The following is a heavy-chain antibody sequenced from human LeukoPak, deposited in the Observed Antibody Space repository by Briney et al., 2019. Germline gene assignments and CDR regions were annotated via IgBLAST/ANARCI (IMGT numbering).Heavy chain of an antibody. CDR2: ISGSGGST. V-gene: IGHV3-23*01. Sequence: GGSLRLSCAASGFTFSSYGMSWVRQAPGKGLEWVSAISGSGGSTYYADSVKGRFTISRDNSKNTLYLQMNSLRAEDTAVYYCARDPERYDSSGLGAFDIWGQGTMVTVSS. J-gene: IGHJ3*02. D-gene: IGHD3-22*01. CDR3: ARDPERYDSSGLGAFDI. CDR1: GFTFSSYG.